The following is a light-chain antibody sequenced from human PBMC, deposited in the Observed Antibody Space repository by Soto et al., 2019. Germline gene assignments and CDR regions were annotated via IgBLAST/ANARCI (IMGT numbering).Light chain of an antibody. CDR2: DVS. V-gene: IGLV2-14*01. Sequence: QYALTQPASVSGSPGQSITISCTGTSSDVGGYNYVSWYQQHPGKAPKLMIYDVSNRPSGVSNRFSGSKSGNTASLTISGLQAEDEADYYCSSYTSSSPLYVFGTGTKLTVL. CDR1: SSDVGGYNY. J-gene: IGLJ1*01. CDR3: SSYTSSSPLYV.